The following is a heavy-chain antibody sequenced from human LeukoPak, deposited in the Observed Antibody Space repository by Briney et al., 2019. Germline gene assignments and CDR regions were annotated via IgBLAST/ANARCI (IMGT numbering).Heavy chain of an antibody. J-gene: IGHJ5*02. V-gene: IGHV5-51*01. Sequence: GESLKISCKGSGYSFTSYWIGWVRQMPGKGLEWMGIIYPDDSDTRYSPSFQGQVTISADKSISTAYLQWSSLKASDTAMYYCARQFVGSSSNNWFDTWGQGTLVSVSS. CDR3: ARQFVGSSSNNWFDT. CDR2: IYPDDSDT. CDR1: GYSFTSYW. D-gene: IGHD6-19*01.